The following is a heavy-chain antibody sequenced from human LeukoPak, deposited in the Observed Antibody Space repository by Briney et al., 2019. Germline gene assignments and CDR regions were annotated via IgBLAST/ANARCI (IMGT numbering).Heavy chain of an antibody. Sequence: ESLKISCEASGYTFTNYWIAWVRQMPRKGLKWMGVTYPYDSDTKFSPAFQGQVTISADKSISTAYLQWSSLKAADTAMYYCARSRDSSGYYYLIWGQGTLVTVSS. CDR2: TYPYDSDT. J-gene: IGHJ4*02. V-gene: IGHV5-51*01. D-gene: IGHD3-22*01. CDR1: GYTFTNYW. CDR3: ARSRDSSGYYYLI.